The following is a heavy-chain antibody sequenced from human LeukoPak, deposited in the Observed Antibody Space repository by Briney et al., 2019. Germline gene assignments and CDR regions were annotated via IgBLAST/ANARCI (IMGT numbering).Heavy chain of an antibody. Sequence: SETLSLTCTVSGGSISSHYWSWIRQPPGKGLEWIGYIYYSGSTNYNPPLKSRVTISVDTSKNQFSLKLSSVTAADTAVYYCARDSESGSYYGWFDPWGQGTLVTVSS. V-gene: IGHV4-59*11. J-gene: IGHJ5*02. CDR3: ARDSESGSYYGWFDP. CDR2: IYYSGST. D-gene: IGHD1-26*01. CDR1: GGSISSHY.